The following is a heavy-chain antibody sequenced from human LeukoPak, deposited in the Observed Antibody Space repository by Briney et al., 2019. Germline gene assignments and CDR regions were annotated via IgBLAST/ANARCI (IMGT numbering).Heavy chain of an antibody. CDR2: IWYDGSNK. D-gene: IGHD2-15*01. CDR1: GFTLSSYG. Sequence: GGSLRLSCAASGFTLSSYGMHWVRQAPGKGLEWVAVIWYDGSNKYYADSVKGRFTISRDNSKNTLYLQMNSLRAEDTAVYYCASFGEAANDAFDIWGQGTMVTVSS. CDR3: ASFGEAANDAFDI. J-gene: IGHJ3*02. V-gene: IGHV3-33*01.